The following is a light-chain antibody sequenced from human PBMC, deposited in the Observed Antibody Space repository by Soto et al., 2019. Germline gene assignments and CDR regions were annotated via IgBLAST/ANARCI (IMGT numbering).Light chain of an antibody. V-gene: IGKV1-27*01. CDR1: QGIRNF. J-gene: IGKJ3*01. CDR2: AAS. CDR3: QKYSSVPV. Sequence: DIQMTQSPPSLSASVGDRVTITCRASQGIRNFVAWYQQKPGKAPKLLIYAASTWQSGVPSRFSGSGSGTDFTLTLNTLQPEDVATYSCQKYSSVPVFGPGTKVEIK.